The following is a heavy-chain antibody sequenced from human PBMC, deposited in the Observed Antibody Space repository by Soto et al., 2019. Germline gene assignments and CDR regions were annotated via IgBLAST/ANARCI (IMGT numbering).Heavy chain of an antibody. CDR1: GYTFTIYG. CDR3: ARALGYSGYAGMDV. J-gene: IGHJ6*02. Sequence: QVQLVQSGGEVKKPGDSVKVSCKASGYTFTIYGINWVRQAPGQGLEWMGWISPDNGNTNYAQKLQGRVTMTTDTSTSTAYMELRSLRSDDTAVYYCARALGYSGYAGMDVWGQGTTVTVSS. CDR2: ISPDNGNT. V-gene: IGHV1-18*01. D-gene: IGHD5-12*01.